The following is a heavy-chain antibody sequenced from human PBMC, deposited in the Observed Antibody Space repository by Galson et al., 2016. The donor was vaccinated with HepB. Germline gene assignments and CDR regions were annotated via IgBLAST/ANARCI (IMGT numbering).Heavy chain of an antibody. CDR3: AKERLVRRIFDH. CDR2: ISTRRTT. Sequence: SLRLSCAASGFLFSNFGLSWVRQAPGKGLEWVASISTRRTTYYSDSVQGRFTISRDNSNNTLYLKMNGLRAEDTAVYYCAKERLVRRIFDHWGHGTLLTVS. D-gene: IGHD1-1*01. J-gene: IGHJ4*01. CDR1: GFLFSNFG. V-gene: IGHV3-23*01.